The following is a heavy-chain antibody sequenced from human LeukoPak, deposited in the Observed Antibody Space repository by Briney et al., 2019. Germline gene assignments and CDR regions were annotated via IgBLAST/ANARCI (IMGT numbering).Heavy chain of an antibody. CDR2: IYSSGTI. CDR3: ARGYCGGDCPRDDDAFDI. D-gene: IGHD2-21*02. V-gene: IGHV3-66*01. J-gene: IGHJ3*02. CDR1: GLTVSRNY. Sequence: GGSLRLSCAASGLTVSRNYMTWVRQAPGKGLEWVSTIYSSGTIYYADSVKGRFAISRDSSKNTLYLQMNSLRADDTAVYYCARGYCGGDCPRDDDAFDIWGQGTTVTVSS.